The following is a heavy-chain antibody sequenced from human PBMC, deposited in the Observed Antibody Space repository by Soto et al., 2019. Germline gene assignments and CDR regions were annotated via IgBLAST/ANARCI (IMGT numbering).Heavy chain of an antibody. CDR3: ASAPQFYDFWSGYYRSGDLKLYFDS. D-gene: IGHD3-3*01. Sequence: EVQVVESGGGLVQPGGSLRLSCTASGFTFSTYWMTWVRQAPGKGLEWVANINQDGSEKYYADSVKGRFTISRDNTKNSLYLQMNSLRVEDTAVYYCASAPQFYDFWSGYYRSGDLKLYFDSWGQGTLVTVSS. CDR1: GFTFSTYW. V-gene: IGHV3-7*03. CDR2: INQDGSEK. J-gene: IGHJ4*02.